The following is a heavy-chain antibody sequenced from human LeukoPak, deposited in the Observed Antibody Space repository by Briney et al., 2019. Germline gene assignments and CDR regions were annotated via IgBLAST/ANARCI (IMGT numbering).Heavy chain of an antibody. Sequence: GGSLRLSRAASGFTFSSYWMHWVRQVPGKGLVWVARINPGGSSITYADSVKGRFTISRDNTKNTLYLQMDSLRAEDTGVYYCARSNQADDYWGQGTLVTVSS. CDR2: INPGGSSI. J-gene: IGHJ4*02. V-gene: IGHV3-74*01. CDR1: GFTFSSYW. CDR3: ARSNQADDY. D-gene: IGHD1-14*01.